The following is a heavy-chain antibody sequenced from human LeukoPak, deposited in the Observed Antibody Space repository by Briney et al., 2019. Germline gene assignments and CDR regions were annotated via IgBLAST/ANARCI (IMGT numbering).Heavy chain of an antibody. V-gene: IGHV1-8*01. CDR2: MNPDSGDT. D-gene: IGHD3-9*01. CDR3: ARGLGDYNTDWFPVSGY. J-gene: IGHJ4*02. CDR1: GYTFTTYD. Sequence: ASVKVSCKASGYTFTTYDMTWVRQATGQGLEWMGWMNPDSGDTAYAQKFQGRVTMTRDTSVSTAYMELNSLGSEDTAIYYCARGLGDYNTDWFPVSGYWGRGTLVTVSS.